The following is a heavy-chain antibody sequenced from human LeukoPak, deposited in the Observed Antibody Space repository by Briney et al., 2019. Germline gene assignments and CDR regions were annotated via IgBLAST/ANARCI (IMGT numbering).Heavy chain of an antibody. Sequence: GGSLRLSCAASGFTFSSYAMHWVRQAPGKGLEWVAVISYDGSNKYYADSVKGRFTISRDNSKNTLYLQMNSLRAEDTAVYYCAKDGSDYGDYQEDFQHWGQGTLVTASS. CDR1: GFTFSSYA. CDR3: AKDGSDYGDYQEDFQH. CDR2: ISYDGSNK. V-gene: IGHV3-30-3*01. D-gene: IGHD4-17*01. J-gene: IGHJ1*01.